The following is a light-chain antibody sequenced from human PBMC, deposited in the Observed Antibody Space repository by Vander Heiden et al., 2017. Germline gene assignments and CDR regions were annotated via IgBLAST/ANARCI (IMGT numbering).Light chain of an antibody. CDR1: QSISSY. Sequence: DIQMTQSPSSLSASVGDRVTITCRASQSISSYLNWYQQKPGKAPKLLIYAASSLQSGVPSRFSGSGSGTDFTLTISSLQPEDFATYYCQQSSSTPGTFGGGTKVEIK. V-gene: IGKV1-39*01. J-gene: IGKJ4*01. CDR2: AAS. CDR3: QQSSSTPGT.